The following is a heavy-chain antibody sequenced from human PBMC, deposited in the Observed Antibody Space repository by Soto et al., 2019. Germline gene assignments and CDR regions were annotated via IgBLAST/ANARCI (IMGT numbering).Heavy chain of an antibody. D-gene: IGHD3-3*01. CDR3: ARDKRFLEWLLFGRYGMDV. J-gene: IGHJ6*02. Sequence: ASVKVSCKASGYTFTSYAMHWVRQAPGQRLEWMGWINAGNGNTKYSQKFQGRVTITRDTSASTAYMELSSLRSEDTAVYYCARDKRFLEWLLFGRYGMDVWGQGTTVTVSS. CDR2: INAGNGNT. CDR1: GYTFTSYA. V-gene: IGHV1-3*01.